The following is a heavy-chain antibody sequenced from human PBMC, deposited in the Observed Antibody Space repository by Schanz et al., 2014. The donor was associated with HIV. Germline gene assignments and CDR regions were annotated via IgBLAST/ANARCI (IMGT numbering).Heavy chain of an antibody. CDR3: ARGFLMGRDYDYVLGSTRHAGWFDP. Sequence: QVQLQQWGAGLLKPSETLSLTCAVNGGSFSGYYWSWIRQPPGKGLEWIGAINHSENTNYNPSLKIRFTSATETAKKQSPLGRTSVTAADTAVYYCARGFLMGRDYDYVLGSTRHAGWFDPWGQGTLVTVSS. CDR2: INHSENT. CDR1: GGSFSGYY. D-gene: IGHD3-16*01. J-gene: IGHJ5*02. V-gene: IGHV4-34*01.